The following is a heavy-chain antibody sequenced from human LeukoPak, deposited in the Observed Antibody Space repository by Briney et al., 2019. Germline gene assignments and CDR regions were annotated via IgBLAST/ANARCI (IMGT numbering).Heavy chain of an antibody. D-gene: IGHD5-18*01. CDR3: ARAQGGYSYGQFDY. CDR2: INHSGST. Sequence: SETLSLTCAVYGGSFSGYYWSWIRQPPGKGLEWIGEINHSGSTNYNPSLKSRVTMSVDTSKNQFSLKLSSVTAADTAVYYCARAQGGYSYGQFDYWGQGTLVTVSS. CDR1: GGSFSGYY. V-gene: IGHV4-34*01. J-gene: IGHJ4*02.